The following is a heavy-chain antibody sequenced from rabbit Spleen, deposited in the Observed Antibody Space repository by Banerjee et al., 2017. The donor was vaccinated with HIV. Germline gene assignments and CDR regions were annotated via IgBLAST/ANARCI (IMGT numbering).Heavy chain of an antibody. CDR3: ARGVTGSEGGDGYLNL. V-gene: IGHV1S45*01. Sequence: QEKLVESGGDLVKPEGSLTLTSTASGFSFTNRDWICWVRQAPGKGLEWIACIWGGSNGATYYASWAKGRFTISKTSSTTVDLKMTSLTAADTATYFCARGVTGSEGGDGYLNLWGQGTLVTVS. CDR2: IWGGSNGAT. D-gene: IGHD4-2*01. J-gene: IGHJ4*01. CDR1: GFSFTNRDW.